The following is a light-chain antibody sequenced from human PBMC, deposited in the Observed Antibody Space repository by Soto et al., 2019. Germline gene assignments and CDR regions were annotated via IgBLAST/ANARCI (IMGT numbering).Light chain of an antibody. J-gene: IGKJ1*01. CDR3: QQRSNWPT. Sequence: EIVMTQSPATLSVSPWERATLSCRASQSVSSNLAWYQQKPGQAPRLLIYGASSRATGIPARFSGSGSGTGFTLTISSLEPEDFAVYFCQQRSNWPTFGQGTKVDIK. V-gene: IGKV3-11*01. CDR2: GAS. CDR1: QSVSSN.